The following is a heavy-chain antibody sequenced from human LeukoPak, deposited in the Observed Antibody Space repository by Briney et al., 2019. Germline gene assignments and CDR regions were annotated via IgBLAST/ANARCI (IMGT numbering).Heavy chain of an antibody. CDR3: ARQHDYGDYSFGY. D-gene: IGHD4-17*01. CDR1: GYTFAGYY. J-gene: IGHJ4*02. CDR2: INPNSGGT. V-gene: IGHV1-2*02. Sequence: ASVKVSCKASGYTFAGYYMHWVRQAPGQGLEWMGGINPNSGGTNYAQKFQGRVTMTRDTSISTAYMELSRLGSDDTAVYYCARQHDYGDYSFGYWGQGTLVTVSS.